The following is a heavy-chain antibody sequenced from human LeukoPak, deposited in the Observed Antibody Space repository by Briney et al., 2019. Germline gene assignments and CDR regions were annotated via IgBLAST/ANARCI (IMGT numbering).Heavy chain of an antibody. CDR1: GGSISSYY. V-gene: IGHV4-59*01. CDR3: ARAYCSGGSCCRAFDY. CDR2: IYYSGST. D-gene: IGHD2-15*01. J-gene: IGHJ4*02. Sequence: PSETLSLTCTVSGGSISSYYWSWIRQPPGKGLEWIGYIYYSGSTNYNPSLKSRVTISVDTSKNQFSLKLSSVTAADTAVYYCARAYCSGGSCCRAFDYWGQGTLVTVSS.